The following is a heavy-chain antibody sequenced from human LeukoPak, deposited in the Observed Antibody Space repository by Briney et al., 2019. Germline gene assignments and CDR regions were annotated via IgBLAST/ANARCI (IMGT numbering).Heavy chain of an antibody. CDR3: AMDGYNFAGYFDY. CDR2: INPNSGGT. CDR1: GYTFTGYY. J-gene: IGHJ4*02. Sequence: GASVKVSCKASGYTFTGYYMHWVRQAPGQGLEWMGWINPNSGGTNYAQKFQGRVTMTRDTSISTAYMELSRLRSDDTTVYYCAMDGYNFAGYFDYWGQGTLVTVSS. V-gene: IGHV1-2*02. D-gene: IGHD5-24*01.